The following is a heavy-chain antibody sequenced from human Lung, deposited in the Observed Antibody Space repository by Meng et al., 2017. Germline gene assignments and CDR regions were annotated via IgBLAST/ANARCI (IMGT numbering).Heavy chain of an antibody. V-gene: IGHV1-2*06. CDR1: GYTFPDYW. CDR2: INPKSGDT. D-gene: IGHD6-13*01. J-gene: IGHJ4*02. CDR3: ARDEDISAAGKLFGDY. Sequence: QVVALWAGVKKPGASVKVSCKASGYTFPDYWLHWVRRAPGQGLEWMGRINPKSGDTHYAQRFQGRVTMTGDTSISTAYMELSGLRSDATAMYYCARDEDISAAGKLFGDYWGQGTLVTVSS.